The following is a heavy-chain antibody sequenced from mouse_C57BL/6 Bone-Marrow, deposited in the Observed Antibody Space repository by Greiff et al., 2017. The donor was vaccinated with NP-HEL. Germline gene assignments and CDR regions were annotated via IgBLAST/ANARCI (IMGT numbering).Heavy chain of an antibody. Sequence: EVQWVEPGGGLVKPGGSLKLSCAASGFTFSSYAMSWVRQTPEKRLEWVATISDGGSYTYYPDNVKGRFTISRDNAKNNLYLQMSHLKSEDTAMYYCARDFPIYYDYDVGFAYWGQGTLVTVSA. V-gene: IGHV5-4*01. D-gene: IGHD2-4*01. CDR1: GFTFSSYA. CDR3: ARDFPIYYDYDVGFAY. J-gene: IGHJ3*01. CDR2: ISDGGSYT.